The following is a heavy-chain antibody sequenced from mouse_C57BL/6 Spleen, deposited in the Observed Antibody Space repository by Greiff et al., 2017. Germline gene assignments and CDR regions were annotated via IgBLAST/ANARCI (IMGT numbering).Heavy chain of an antibody. CDR2: ISDGGSYT. J-gene: IGHJ3*01. D-gene: IGHD3-3*01. CDR1: GFTFSSYA. CDR3: ARDSRDGFAY. Sequence: EVKLVESGGGLVKPGGSLKLSCAASGFTFSSYAMSWDRQTPEKRLEWVATISDGGSYTYYPDNVKGRFTISRDNAKNNLYLQMSHLKSEDTAMYYCARDSRDGFAYWGQGTLVTVSA. V-gene: IGHV5-4*01.